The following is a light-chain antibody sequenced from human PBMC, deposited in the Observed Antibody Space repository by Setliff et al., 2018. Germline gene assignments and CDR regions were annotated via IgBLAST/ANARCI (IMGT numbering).Light chain of an antibody. J-gene: IGLJ1*01. Sequence: QSALTQPPSVSAAPGQKVTISCSGRSSNIGNYYVSWYRKLPGTAPKLLIYANDRRPSGIPDRISGSKSGTSATLDITGLQTGDEADYFCGAWDRTLNVLGFGTGTKVTVL. CDR2: AND. V-gene: IGLV1-51*01. CDR3: GAWDRTLNVLG. CDR1: SSNIGNYY.